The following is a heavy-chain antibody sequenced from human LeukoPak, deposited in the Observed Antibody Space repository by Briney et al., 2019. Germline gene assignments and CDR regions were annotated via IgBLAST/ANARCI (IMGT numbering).Heavy chain of an antibody. D-gene: IGHD3-3*01. CDR2: IYTSGST. J-gene: IGHJ6*03. V-gene: IGHV4-61*02. CDR3: AREQFFTTSYYYMDV. Sequence: SETLSLTCTVSGGSISSGSYYWSWIRQTAGKGLEWIGRIYTSGSTNYNPSLKSRVTISVDTSKNQFSLKLSSVTAADTAVYYCAREQFFTTSYYYMDVWGKGTTVTVSS. CDR1: GGSISSGSYY.